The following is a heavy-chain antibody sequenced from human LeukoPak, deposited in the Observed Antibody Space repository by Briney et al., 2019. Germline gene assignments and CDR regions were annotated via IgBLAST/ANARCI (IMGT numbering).Heavy chain of an antibody. CDR1: GFTFSSYW. CDR2: IKQDGSEK. V-gene: IGHV3-7*01. J-gene: IGHJ6*03. D-gene: IGHD5-24*01. CDR3: AREVEGMAYYYYMDV. Sequence: GGSLRLSCAASGFTFSSYWMSWVRQAPGKGLEWVANIKQDGSEKYYADSVKGRFTISRDNAKNSLYLQMNSLRAEDTAVYYCAREVEGMAYYYYMDVWGKGTTVTVSS.